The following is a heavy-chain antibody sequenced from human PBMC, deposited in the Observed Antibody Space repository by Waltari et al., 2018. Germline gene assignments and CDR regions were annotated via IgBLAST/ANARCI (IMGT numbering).Heavy chain of an antibody. J-gene: IGHJ4*02. V-gene: IGHV4-38-2*01. Sequence: QVQLQESGPGLVKPSETLSLTCAVSGYSISSGYYWGWIRQPPGKGLEWIGSIYHSGSTYYNPSLKSRVTISVDTSKNQFSLKLSSVTAADTAVYYCARAPYYSSSWYYFDYWGQGTLVTVSS. CDR3: ARAPYYSSSWYYFDY. D-gene: IGHD6-13*01. CDR1: GYSISSGYY. CDR2: IYHSGST.